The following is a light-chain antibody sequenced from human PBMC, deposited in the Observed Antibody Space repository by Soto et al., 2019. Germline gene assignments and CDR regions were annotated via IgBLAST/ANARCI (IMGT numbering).Light chain of an antibody. CDR1: HDIARW. Sequence: DIQMTQSPSSVSAFVGDRVAITCRASHDIARWLAWYQQQPGKAPRLLIYAACSLQSGVPTRFSGSGSGTDFTLTITNLQPEDSAVYYCQQVKGFPLTFGGGTKVEIK. CDR2: AAC. J-gene: IGKJ4*01. V-gene: IGKV1-12*01. CDR3: QQVKGFPLT.